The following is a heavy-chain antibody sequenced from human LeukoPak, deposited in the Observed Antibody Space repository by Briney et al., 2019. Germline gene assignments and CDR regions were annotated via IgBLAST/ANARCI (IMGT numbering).Heavy chain of an antibody. Sequence: GGSLSLSCSASGFTVGSYWVTWVSPAPGNGLEGVANIRNDGATKYYNDHAQGRFTLSRDNAKSSLYLQLNSLRVEDTAMYFCARTVVVVVGASDYFDYWGQGTLVTVSS. D-gene: IGHD2-2*01. CDR2: IRNDGATK. J-gene: IGHJ4*02. V-gene: IGHV3-7*03. CDR1: GFTVGSYW. CDR3: ARTVVVVVGASDYFDY.